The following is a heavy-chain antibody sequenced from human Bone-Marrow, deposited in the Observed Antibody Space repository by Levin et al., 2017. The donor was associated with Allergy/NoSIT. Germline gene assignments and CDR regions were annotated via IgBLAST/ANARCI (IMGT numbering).Heavy chain of an antibody. CDR1: GLTFSRYA. CDR2: ISYDGSEI. J-gene: IGHJ4*02. CDR3: ARAPLTGLLAGFED. V-gene: IGHV3-30-3*01. Sequence: PGGSLRLSCAVSGLTFSRYAFHWVRQAPGKGLEWLALISYDGSEIYYADSLKGRFTISRDNSKNTHYLQMNSLRPEDMGVYYCARAPLTGLLAGFEDWGQGTLVTVSS. D-gene: IGHD3-9*01.